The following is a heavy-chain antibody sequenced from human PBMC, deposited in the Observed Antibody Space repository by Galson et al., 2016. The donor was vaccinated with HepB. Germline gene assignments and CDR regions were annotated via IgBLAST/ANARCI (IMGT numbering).Heavy chain of an antibody. CDR2: IYFSGST. J-gene: IGHJ5*02. Sequence: SETLSLTCTVSGGSIGSSSHYWGWVRQPPGKGLEWIGNIYFSGSTYYNPSLKSRVAMSVDTSKNQFSLRLRSVTAADTAVYYCVTEQAAGYFGSGSPDPWGQGTLVTVSS. V-gene: IGHV4-39*01. D-gene: IGHD3-10*01. CDR3: VTEQAAGYFGSGSPDP. CDR1: GGSIGSSSHY.